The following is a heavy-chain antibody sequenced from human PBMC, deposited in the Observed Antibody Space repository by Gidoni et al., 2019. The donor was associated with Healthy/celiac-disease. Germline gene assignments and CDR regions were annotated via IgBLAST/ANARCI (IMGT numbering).Heavy chain of an antibody. CDR3: ARVSGWIQHWGDYFDY. CDR2: GTA. Sequence: GTANYAQKFQGRVTITADKSTSTAYMELSSLRSEDTAVYYCARVSGWIQHWGDYFDYWGQGTLVTVSS. J-gene: IGHJ4*02. V-gene: IGHV1-69*06. D-gene: IGHD5-18*01.